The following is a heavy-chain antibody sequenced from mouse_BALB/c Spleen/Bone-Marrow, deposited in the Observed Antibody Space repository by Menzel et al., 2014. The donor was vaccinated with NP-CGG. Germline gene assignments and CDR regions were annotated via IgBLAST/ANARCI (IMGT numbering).Heavy chain of an antibody. V-gene: IGHV5-9-3*01. CDR3: ARHGITRLLDY. Sequence: EVQGVESGGGLVKPGGSLKLSCAASGFTFSSYAMSWVRQTPEKRLEWVATISSGGSYTYYPDSVKGRFTISRGNAKNTLYLQMSSLRSEDTAMYYCARHGITRLLDYWGQGTTLTVSS. J-gene: IGHJ2*01. CDR1: GFTFSSYA. D-gene: IGHD2-4*01. CDR2: ISSGGSYT.